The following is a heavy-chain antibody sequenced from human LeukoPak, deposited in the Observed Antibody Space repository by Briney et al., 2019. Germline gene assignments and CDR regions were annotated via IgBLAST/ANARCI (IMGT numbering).Heavy chain of an antibody. CDR1: GFTFSSYG. Sequence: GGSLRLSCAASGFTFSSYGMHWVRQAPGKGLEWVAFIRYDGSNKYYADSVKGRFTISRDNSKNTLYLQMNSLRAEDTAVYYCAKVTYYYDSSGYYYFGYWGQGTLVTVSS. D-gene: IGHD3-22*01. J-gene: IGHJ4*02. CDR2: IRYDGSNK. CDR3: AKVTYYYDSSGYYYFGY. V-gene: IGHV3-30*02.